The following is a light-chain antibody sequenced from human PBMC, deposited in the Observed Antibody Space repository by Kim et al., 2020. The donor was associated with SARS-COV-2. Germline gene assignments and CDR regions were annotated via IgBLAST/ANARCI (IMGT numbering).Light chain of an antibody. Sequence: GLSSNISCSGTISDIGTYSLISWYHQHPGRAPRLIIFDISKRPSGVSGRFSGAKSGNTASLTISGLQPDDEADYFCCSFTSAVTWMFGGGTQLTVL. CDR2: DIS. CDR1: ISDIGTYSL. CDR3: CSFTSAVTWM. V-gene: IGLV2-23*02. J-gene: IGLJ3*02.